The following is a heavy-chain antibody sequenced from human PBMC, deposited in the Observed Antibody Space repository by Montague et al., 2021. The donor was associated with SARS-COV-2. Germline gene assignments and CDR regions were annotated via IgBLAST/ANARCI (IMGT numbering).Heavy chain of an antibody. V-gene: IGHV4-59*01. CDR3: ARIVVVTYSHFDL. Sequence: SETLSLTCTVSGGHYFWSWIRQPPGKGLEWIGYIYYSETTKYNTYLESRVTISLETSKNQLTLRLSSVTAADTAVYYCARIVVVTYSHFDLWGRGTLVTVSS. CDR2: IYYSETT. D-gene: IGHD3-22*01. J-gene: IGHJ2*01. CDR1: GGHYF.